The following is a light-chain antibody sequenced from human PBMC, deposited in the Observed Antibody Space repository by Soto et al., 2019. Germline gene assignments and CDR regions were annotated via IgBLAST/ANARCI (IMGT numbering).Light chain of an antibody. Sequence: DIVLTQSPGTLSLSPGERATLSCRASQSVSSSYLAWYQQKPGQAPRLLIYGASSRATGIPDRFSGSGSGTDFTLTISRLEPEDFAGYYWQQYGSSPPRTFGPGTKVDIK. V-gene: IGKV3-20*01. CDR2: GAS. CDR1: QSVSSSY. CDR3: QQYGSSPPRT. J-gene: IGKJ3*01.